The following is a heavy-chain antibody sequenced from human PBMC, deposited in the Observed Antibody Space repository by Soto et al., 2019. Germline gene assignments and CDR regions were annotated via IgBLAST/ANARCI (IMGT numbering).Heavy chain of an antibody. CDR2: INPGSVTR. CDR3: VRAWKGSSYGYFY. Sequence: EVQLVESGGGLVQPGGSLRLSCAVSGLTFTTYNFNWVRQAPGKGLEWISFINPGSVTRHYADSVKGRFNIYSDNAKNSLYLQMNSLTDADTAVYYCVRAWKGSSYGYFYWGQGTLVTVSS. J-gene: IGHJ4*02. V-gene: IGHV3-48*02. D-gene: IGHD3-16*01. CDR1: GLTFTTYN.